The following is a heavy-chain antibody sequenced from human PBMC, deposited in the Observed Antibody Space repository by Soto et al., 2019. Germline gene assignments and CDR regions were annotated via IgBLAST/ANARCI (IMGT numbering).Heavy chain of an antibody. D-gene: IGHD2-15*01. CDR2: INTHNGNT. CDR3: ARAGAAPYYHYGMAV. Sequence: ASVKVSCKASGYTFTTYGISWVRQAPGQGLEWLGWINTHNGNTNYAQNLQGRVTMTADTSTSTAYMELRSLRSDDTAVYYCARAGAAPYYHYGMAVWGQGTRVTVSS. J-gene: IGHJ6*02. CDR1: GYTFTTYG. V-gene: IGHV1-18*01.